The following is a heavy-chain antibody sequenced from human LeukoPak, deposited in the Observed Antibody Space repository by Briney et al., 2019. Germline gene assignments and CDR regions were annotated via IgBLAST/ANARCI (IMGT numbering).Heavy chain of an antibody. V-gene: IGHV4-59*08. Sequence: KASETLSLTCTVSGGSISSYYWSWIRQPPGKGLEWIGYIYYSGSTNYNPSLKSRVTISVDTSKNQFSLKLSSVTAADTAVYYCARVSITIFGVSKFDPWGQGTLVTVSS. CDR1: GGSISSYY. CDR3: ARVSITIFGVSKFDP. J-gene: IGHJ5*02. D-gene: IGHD3-3*01. CDR2: IYYSGST.